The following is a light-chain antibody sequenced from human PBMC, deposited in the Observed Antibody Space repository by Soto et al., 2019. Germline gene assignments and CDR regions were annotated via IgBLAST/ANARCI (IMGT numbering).Light chain of an antibody. Sequence: DLQMTQSPSSLSVSAGDRVTITCQASQDISHYLNWYQQKPGKTPKVLIYDASTLEVGVPSRFSGSGSGTDFTFTISSLQPEDIGTYYCQQYDSLPLTFGAGTKVEIK. CDR3: QQYDSLPLT. V-gene: IGKV1-33*01. CDR2: DAS. J-gene: IGKJ4*01. CDR1: QDISHY.